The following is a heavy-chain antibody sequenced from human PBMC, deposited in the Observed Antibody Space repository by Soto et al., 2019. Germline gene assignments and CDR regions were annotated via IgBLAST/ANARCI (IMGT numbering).Heavy chain of an antibody. D-gene: IGHD1-7*01. CDR1: GGSIRGYC. V-gene: IGHV4-59*08. Sequence: SETLSRTCTVSGGSIRGYCWSWIRQTPGKGLEGVGHIYYTGSTNYNPSLKSPLTISVATSKNQFPLKLTSVTAADTAMYYCAMTKTTLYNCFDPWGQGTQVPVSS. CDR3: AMTKTTLYNCFDP. CDR2: IYYTGST. J-gene: IGHJ5*02.